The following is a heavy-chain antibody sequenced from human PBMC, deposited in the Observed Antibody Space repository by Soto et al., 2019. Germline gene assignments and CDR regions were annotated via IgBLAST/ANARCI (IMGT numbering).Heavy chain of an antibody. CDR2: ISDSGGTT. Sequence: GGSLRLSCAVSGFTISSSSMSWVRQAPGKGLEWVSSISDSGGTTYHGDSVKGRFTISRDNSKNTLYLQMNSLRAEDTAVYYCARDPCSSTSCYASTYYYMDVWGKGTTVTVSS. J-gene: IGHJ6*03. CDR1: GFTISSSS. CDR3: ARDPCSSTSCYASTYYYMDV. D-gene: IGHD2-2*01. V-gene: IGHV3-23*01.